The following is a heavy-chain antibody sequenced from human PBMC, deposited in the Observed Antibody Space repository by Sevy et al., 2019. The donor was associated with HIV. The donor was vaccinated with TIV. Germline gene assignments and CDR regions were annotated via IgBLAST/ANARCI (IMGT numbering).Heavy chain of an antibody. CDR3: AKNHYELVSYFEH. Sequence: GGSLRLYCSTSRVSFTNPAMSWLRQAPGKGLGWVASISGSGGTKYYAGSVRGRFSISRDDSEDTVYLQMSSLRAEDTAVYYCAKNHYELVSYFEHWGQGTLVTVSS. J-gene: IGHJ1*01. D-gene: IGHD3-22*01. CDR1: RVSFTNPA. V-gene: IGHV3-23*01. CDR2: ISGSGGTK.